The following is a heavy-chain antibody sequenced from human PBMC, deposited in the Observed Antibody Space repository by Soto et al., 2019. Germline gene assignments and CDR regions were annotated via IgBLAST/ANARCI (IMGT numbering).Heavy chain of an antibody. V-gene: IGHV4-4*07. D-gene: IGHD6-13*01. Sequence: PSETLSVTCTVSGGSIGNFYWNWIRQPAGKGLEWIGRIYASGTTSYNPSLKSRVTMSVDTSKNQFSLKLNSLTAADTAVYYCARSSHKESSFDPWGQGTLVTVSS. J-gene: IGHJ5*02. CDR3: ARSSHKESSFDP. CDR2: IYASGTT. CDR1: GGSIGNFY.